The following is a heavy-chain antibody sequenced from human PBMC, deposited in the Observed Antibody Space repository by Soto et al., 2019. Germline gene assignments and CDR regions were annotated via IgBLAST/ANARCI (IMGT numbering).Heavy chain of an antibody. Sequence: HPGKGLERIEYIYYSGSTNYNPSLKSRITVSLDTSKNQFSLKLSSVTAADTVVYYCEQQVHSSGYWFDYWGQGTLVTVSS. V-gene: IGHV4-31*02. J-gene: IGHJ4*02. D-gene: IGHD3-22*01. CDR2: IYYSGST. CDR3: EQQVHSSGYWFDY.